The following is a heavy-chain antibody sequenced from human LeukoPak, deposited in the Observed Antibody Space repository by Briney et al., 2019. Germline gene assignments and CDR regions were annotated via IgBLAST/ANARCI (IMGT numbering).Heavy chain of an antibody. D-gene: IGHD3-22*01. Sequence: PGGSLRLSCVASGFTFSSYSMNWVRQAPGEGLEWVSYISSSSSTIYYADSVKGRFTISRDNAKKSLYLQMNSLRDEDTAVYYCARIVYDSSGYIDYWGQGTLVTVSS. J-gene: IGHJ4*02. CDR3: ARIVYDSSGYIDY. CDR1: GFTFSSYS. V-gene: IGHV3-48*02. CDR2: ISSSSSTI.